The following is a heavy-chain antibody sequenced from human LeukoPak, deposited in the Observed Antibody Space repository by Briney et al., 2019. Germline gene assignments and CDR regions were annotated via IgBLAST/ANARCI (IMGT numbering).Heavy chain of an antibody. J-gene: IGHJ4*02. D-gene: IGHD4-17*01. CDR2: INPKNGDS. V-gene: IGHV1-2*02. CDR1: GYPFTTYY. Sequence: ASVNVSCKASGYPFTTYYIHWVRQAPGQGLEWMGCINPKNGDSKYAQKFQGRVTMTRATSIATAYMEVNRLTSDDTAVYFCARAGYDYGDSSDFWGQGTLVTVSS. CDR3: ARAGYDYGDSSDF.